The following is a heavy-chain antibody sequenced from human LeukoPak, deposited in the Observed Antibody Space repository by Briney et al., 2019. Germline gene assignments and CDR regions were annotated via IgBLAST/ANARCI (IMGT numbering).Heavy chain of an antibody. Sequence: NPSETLSLTCAVYGGSLSDYYWNWIRQPPGKGLEWIGEINHSGSTNYNPSLKSRVTISEDTSKNQFSLKLSSVTAADTAVYYCALESIGYGIWGQGTMVTVSS. CDR2: INHSGST. D-gene: IGHD3-22*01. CDR1: GGSLSDYY. V-gene: IGHV4-34*01. CDR3: ALESIGYGI. J-gene: IGHJ3*02.